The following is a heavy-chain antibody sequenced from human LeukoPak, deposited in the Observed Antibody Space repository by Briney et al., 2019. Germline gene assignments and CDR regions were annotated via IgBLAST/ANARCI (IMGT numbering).Heavy chain of an antibody. V-gene: IGHV4-4*07. J-gene: IGHJ4*02. CDR3: ARALYSGSSEVGY. Sequence: SETLSLTCTVSGGSISSYYWSWIRQPAGKGLEWIGRIYPGGSTNYNPSLKSRVTMSVDASQKQLSLKLSSVTAADTAVYYCARALYSGSSEVGYWGQGTLVTVSS. D-gene: IGHD1-26*01. CDR1: GGSISSYY. CDR2: IYPGGST.